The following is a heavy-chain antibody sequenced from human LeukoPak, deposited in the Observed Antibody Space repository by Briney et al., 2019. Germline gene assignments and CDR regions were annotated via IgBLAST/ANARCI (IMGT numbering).Heavy chain of an antibody. CDR2: IYPGDSDT. CDR1: GYSFTSYW. CDR3: ARDYVWGSYRSGGAFDI. J-gene: IGHJ3*02. V-gene: IGHV5-51*01. D-gene: IGHD3-16*02. Sequence: GESLQISCKGSGYSFTSYWIGWVRQMPGKGLEGMGIIYPGDSDTRYSPSFQGQVTISADKSISTAYPQWSSLKASDTAMYYCARDYVWGSYRSGGAFDIWGQGTMVTVSS.